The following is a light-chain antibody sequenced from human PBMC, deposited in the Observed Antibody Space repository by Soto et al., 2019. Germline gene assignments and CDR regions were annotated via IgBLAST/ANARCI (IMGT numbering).Light chain of an antibody. CDR3: AARDDSTKSHV. J-gene: IGLJ1*01. V-gene: IGLV1-36*01. CDR1: SSNIGSNA. Sequence: QSVLTRPPSVSGAPRQRVTISCSGSSSNIGSNAVNWYQQFPGKAPKLLIYYDDLLASGVSARFSGSKSGTSASLAISGLQPEDEADYYCAARDDSTKSHVFGTGTKVTVL. CDR2: YDD.